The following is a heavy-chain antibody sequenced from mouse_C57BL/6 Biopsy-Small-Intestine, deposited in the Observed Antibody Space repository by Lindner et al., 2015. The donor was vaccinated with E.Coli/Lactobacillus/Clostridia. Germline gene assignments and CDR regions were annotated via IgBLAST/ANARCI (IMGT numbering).Heavy chain of an antibody. Sequence: SVKVSCKVSGYTLIESSMHWLRQAPGKGLEWMGGFDPENDETIYAQNFQGRVTLTEDTSTDTAYMELSRLRSEDTAVYYCAKIKGSVFYTPYYFAYWGQGTLVTVSS. D-gene: IGHD3-3*01. CDR1: GYTLIESS. CDR2: FDPENDET. J-gene: IGHJ2*01. CDR3: AKIKGSVFYTPYYFAY. V-gene: IGHV1-18*01.